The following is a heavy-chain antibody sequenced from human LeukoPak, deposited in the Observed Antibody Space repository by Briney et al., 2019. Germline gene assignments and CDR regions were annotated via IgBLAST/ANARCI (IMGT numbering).Heavy chain of an antibody. Sequence: GGSLRLSCAASGFTVSSIHMVWVRQAPGKGLEWVSAISANGVDTFYAPSVKGRFTISRDNSKNTLHLQINSLRAEDTAIYYCAKDVWWSVSWGQGTLVTVSS. CDR1: GFTVSSIH. D-gene: IGHD2-8*02. CDR3: AKDVWWSVS. V-gene: IGHV3-23*01. J-gene: IGHJ5*02. CDR2: ISANGVDT.